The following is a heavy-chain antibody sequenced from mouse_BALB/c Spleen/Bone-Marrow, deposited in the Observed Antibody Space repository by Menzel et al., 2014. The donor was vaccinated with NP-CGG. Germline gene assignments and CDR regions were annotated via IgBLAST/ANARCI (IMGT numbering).Heavy chain of an antibody. D-gene: IGHD2-4*01. V-gene: IGHV2-6-7*01. CDR2: IWGDGST. Sequence: VKVVESGPGLVAPSQSLSIPCTVSGFSLTGYGVNWVRQPPGKGLEWLGMIWGDGSTDYNSALKSRLSISKDNSKSXVFLKMNSLQTDDTARYYCASSTMITTGFAYWGQGTLVTVSA. CDR1: GFSLTGYG. CDR3: ASSTMITTGFAY. J-gene: IGHJ3*01.